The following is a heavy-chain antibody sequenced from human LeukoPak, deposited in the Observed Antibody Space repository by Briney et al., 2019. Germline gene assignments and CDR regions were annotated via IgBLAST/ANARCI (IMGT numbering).Heavy chain of an antibody. D-gene: IGHD2-2*01. CDR2: IRSKAYGGAT. V-gene: IGHV3-49*03. CDR1: GFTFGDYT. Sequence: GGSLRLSCTASGFTFGDYTMSWFRQAPGKGLEWVGFIRSKAYGGATEYAASVQGRFSVSRDDSKSIAYLQMNSLKPEDTAVYYCTRSYCSSTRCYVGQFDYWGQGTLVTVSS. J-gene: IGHJ4*02. CDR3: TRSYCSSTRCYVGQFDY.